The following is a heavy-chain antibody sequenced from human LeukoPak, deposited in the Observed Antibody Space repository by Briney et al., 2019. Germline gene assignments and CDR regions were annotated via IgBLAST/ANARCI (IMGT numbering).Heavy chain of an antibody. CDR1: GFTFSSYW. J-gene: IGHJ4*02. D-gene: IGHD2-2*01. CDR2: INSDGSST. V-gene: IGHV3-74*01. CDR3: ARNYVVVAPAAIDF. Sequence: GGSLRLSCAASGFTFSSYWMHWVRQAPGKGLVWVSRINSDGSSTSYADSVKGRFTISRDNAKNTLYLQMNSLRAEDTAVYYCARNYVVVAPAAIDFWGQGTLVTVSS.